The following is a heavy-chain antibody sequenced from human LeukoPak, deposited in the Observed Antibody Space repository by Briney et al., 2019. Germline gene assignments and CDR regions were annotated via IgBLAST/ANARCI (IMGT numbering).Heavy chain of an antibody. Sequence: SETLSLTCAVYGGSFSGYYWSWIRQPPGKGLEWIGEINHSGSTNYNPSLKSRVTISVDTSKNQFSLKLSSVTAADTAVYYCARNYDSSGPPGYWGQGTLVTVSP. J-gene: IGHJ4*02. CDR1: GGSFSGYY. CDR3: ARNYDSSGPPGY. D-gene: IGHD3-22*01. V-gene: IGHV4-34*01. CDR2: INHSGST.